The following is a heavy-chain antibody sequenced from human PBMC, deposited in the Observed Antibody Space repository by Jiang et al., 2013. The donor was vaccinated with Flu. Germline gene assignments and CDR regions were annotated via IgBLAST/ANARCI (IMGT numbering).Heavy chain of an antibody. D-gene: IGHD3-22*01. CDR3: ARDKGNYYFDSSGYCHFDY. V-gene: IGHV4-30-2*04. J-gene: IGHJ4*02. CDR2: T. Sequence: TYYTSVVRSRVTMSVDTSKNQFSLRLSSVTAADTAMYYCARDKGNYYFDSSGYCHFDYWGQGALVTVSS.